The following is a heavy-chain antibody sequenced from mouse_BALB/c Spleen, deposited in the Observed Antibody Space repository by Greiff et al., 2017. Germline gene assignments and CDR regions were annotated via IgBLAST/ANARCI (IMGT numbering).Heavy chain of an antibody. V-gene: IGHV1S82*01. CDR3: ARGGGKYFDV. CDR2: IHPSDSET. D-gene: IGHD6-1*01. CDR1: GYSFTSYW. Sequence: VKLQESGAELVRPGASVKLSCKASGYSFTSYWMNWVKQRPGQGLEWIGMIHPSDSETRLNQKFKDKATLTVDKSSSTAYMQLSRPTSEDSAVFFYARGGGKYFDVWGAGTTLTVSS. J-gene: IGHJ1*01.